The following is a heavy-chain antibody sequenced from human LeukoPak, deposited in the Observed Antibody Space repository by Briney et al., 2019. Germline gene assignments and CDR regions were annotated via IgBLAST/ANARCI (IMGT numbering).Heavy chain of an antibody. Sequence: ASVKVSCKASGGTFSSYAISWVRQAPGQGLEWMGGIIPIFGTANYAQKFQGRVTMTRDTSTSTVYMELSSLRSEDTAVYYCARDQSSGYYDYWGQGTLVTVSS. D-gene: IGHD3-22*01. CDR3: ARDQSSGYYDY. V-gene: IGHV1-69*05. J-gene: IGHJ4*02. CDR2: IIPIFGTA. CDR1: GGTFSSYA.